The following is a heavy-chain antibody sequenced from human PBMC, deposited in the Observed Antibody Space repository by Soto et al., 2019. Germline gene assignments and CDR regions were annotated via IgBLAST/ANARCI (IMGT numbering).Heavy chain of an antibody. D-gene: IGHD1-1*01. V-gene: IGHV3-30*18. CDR1: GFTFSNYA. CDR3: AKDKGVFNWATSYFDY. J-gene: IGHJ4*02. Sequence: LRLSCAASGFTFSNYAVHWVRQAPGKGLEWVALTSYDGNNEYYTDSVKGRFTISRDNSKNTLFLQMNSPRPEDTAVYYCAKDKGVFNWATSYFDYWGQGALVTVSS. CDR2: TSYDGNNE.